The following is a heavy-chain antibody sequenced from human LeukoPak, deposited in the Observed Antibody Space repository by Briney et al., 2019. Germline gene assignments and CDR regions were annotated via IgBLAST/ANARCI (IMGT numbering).Heavy chain of an antibody. CDR2: ICSTGSTI. Sequence: PGGSLRLSCAASGFTFSSYEMNWVRQAPGKGLEWVSYICSTGSTIYYADSVKGRFTISRHNAKNSLYLQMNGLRAEDTAVYYCARRGYCSGGSCYYFDYWGQGTLVTVSS. V-gene: IGHV3-48*03. CDR1: GFTFSSYE. J-gene: IGHJ4*02. CDR3: ARRGYCSGGSCYYFDY. D-gene: IGHD2-15*01.